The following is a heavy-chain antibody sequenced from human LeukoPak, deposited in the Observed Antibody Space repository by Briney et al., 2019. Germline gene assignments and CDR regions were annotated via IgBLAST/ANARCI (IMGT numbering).Heavy chain of an antibody. CDR2: ISSSGST. CDR1: GGSISSYS. D-gene: IGHD4-23*01. Sequence: PSETLSLTCIVPGGSISSYSWSWIRQPPGEGLEWIGYISSSGSTTSNPSLKSRVTISVDTSKSQFSLKMTSVTAADTAVYYCARQGSGGRAFDIWGQGTMVTVSS. CDR3: ARQGSGGRAFDI. J-gene: IGHJ3*02. V-gene: IGHV4-59*08.